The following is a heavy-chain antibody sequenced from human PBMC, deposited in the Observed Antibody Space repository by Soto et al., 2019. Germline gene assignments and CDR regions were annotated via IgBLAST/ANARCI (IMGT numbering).Heavy chain of an antibody. CDR2: ISYDGCNK. J-gene: IGHJ6*02. CDR3: AAETKAYFYGMDV. CDR1: GLTFSSSA. Sequence: QVQLVESGGGVVQPGRSLRLSCAASGLTFSSSAMHWVRQAPGKGQERVALISYDGCNKYYVDSVKDRFTISRDNSENTLDLQMNSLREEDTAVYYCAAETKAYFYGMDVWGQGTTVTVAS. V-gene: IGHV3-30*03.